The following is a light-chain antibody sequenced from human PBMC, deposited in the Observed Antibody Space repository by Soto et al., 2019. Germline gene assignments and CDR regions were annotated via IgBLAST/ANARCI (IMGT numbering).Light chain of an antibody. CDR2: DTS. CDR3: HQRSNWPLT. Sequence: EIVVTQSPATLSVSPGERVTLSCRASQSVSSSLAWYQQRPGQAPRLLIYDTSTRAAGIAARFSGSGSGTEFTLTISSLQSEDSAVYYCHQRSNWPLTFGGGTKLEI. CDR1: QSVSSS. J-gene: IGKJ4*01. V-gene: IGKV3-15*01.